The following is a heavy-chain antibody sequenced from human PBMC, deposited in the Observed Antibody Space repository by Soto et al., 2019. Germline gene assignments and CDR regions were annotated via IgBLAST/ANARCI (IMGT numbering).Heavy chain of an antibody. CDR2: IYTSGST. D-gene: IGHD3-22*01. J-gene: IGHJ5*02. CDR1: GGSISSYY. Sequence: QVQLQESGPGLVKPSETLSLTCTVSGGSISSYYWSWIRQSAGKGLEWIGRIYTSGSTNYNPSLKSRATMSIDTSKNQFSLKLSSVTAADTAVYYCARGDYDTSGYFSMYWFDPWGQGTLVTVSS. CDR3: ARGDYDTSGYFSMYWFDP. V-gene: IGHV4-4*07.